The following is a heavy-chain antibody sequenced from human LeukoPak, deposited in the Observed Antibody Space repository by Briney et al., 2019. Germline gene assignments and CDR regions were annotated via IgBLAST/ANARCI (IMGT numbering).Heavy chain of an antibody. V-gene: IGHV1-2*02. CDR2: INPNSGGT. CDR3: ATSRGGIAVADHDFDY. CDR1: GYTFTGYY. Sequence: ASVKVSCKASGYTFTGYYMHWVRQAPGQGLEWMGWINPNSGGTNYAQKFQGRVTMTRDTSISTAYMELSRLRSDDTAVYYCATSRGGIAVADHDFDYWGQGTLVTVSS. D-gene: IGHD6-19*01. J-gene: IGHJ4*02.